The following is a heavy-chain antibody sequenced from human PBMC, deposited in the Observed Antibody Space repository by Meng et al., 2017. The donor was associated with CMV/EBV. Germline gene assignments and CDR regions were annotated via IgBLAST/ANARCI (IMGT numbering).Heavy chain of an antibody. D-gene: IGHD6-19*01. CDR3: AKRRGGGWYGWFDP. CDR2: IRYDGSNK. CDR1: GFTFSNYG. V-gene: IGHV3-30*02. J-gene: IGHJ5*02. Sequence: GEFLIFSCAASGFTFSNYGMHWVRQAPGKGLEWVALIRYDGSNKYYADYVKGRFTISRDNSKNTLYLQMSRLRGEDTAVYYCAKRRGGGWYGWFDPWGQGTLVTVSS.